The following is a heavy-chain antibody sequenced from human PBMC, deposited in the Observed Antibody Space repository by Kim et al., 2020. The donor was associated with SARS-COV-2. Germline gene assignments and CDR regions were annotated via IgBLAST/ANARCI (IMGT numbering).Heavy chain of an antibody. CDR1: GFTFSDYY. D-gene: IGHD6-13*01. J-gene: IGHJ5*01. Sequence: GGSLRLSCAASGFTFSDYYMTWIRQAPGKGLEWLSYISSSGSYIVYAESVKGRFSISRDNAKKSLYLQMNSLRDEDTAVYYCARVSCGSSSGYWFDGWG. CDR3: ARVSCGSSSGYWFDG. CDR2: ISSSGSYI. V-gene: IGHV3-11*03.